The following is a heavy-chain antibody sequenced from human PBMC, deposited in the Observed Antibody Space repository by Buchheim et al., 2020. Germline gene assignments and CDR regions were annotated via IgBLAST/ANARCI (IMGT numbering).Heavy chain of an antibody. CDR3: AEELRGCRVLGVYCSGGFDY. Sequence: QVQLVESGGGVVQPGRSLRLSCAASGFTFSSYGMHWVRQAPGKGLEWVAVISYDGSNKYYADSVKGRFTISRDNSKNTLYLQMNSLRAEDTAVYYCAEELRGCRVLGVYCSGGFDYWGQGTL. D-gene: IGHD2-15*01. CDR1: GFTFSSYG. CDR2: ISYDGSNK. J-gene: IGHJ4*02. V-gene: IGHV3-30*18.